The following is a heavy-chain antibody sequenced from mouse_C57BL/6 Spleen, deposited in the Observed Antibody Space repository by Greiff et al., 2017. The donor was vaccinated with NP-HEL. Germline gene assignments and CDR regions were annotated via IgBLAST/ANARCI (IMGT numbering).Heavy chain of an antibody. CDR1: GYTFTSYW. CDR3: ARGEGRTAQATVYFDY. Sequence: QVQLQQPGAELVKPGASVKLSCKASGYTFTSYWMHWVKQRPGRGLEWIGRIDPNSGGTKYNEKFKSKATLTVDKPSSTAYMQRSSLTSEDSAVYYCARGEGRTAQATVYFDYWGQGTTLTVSS. D-gene: IGHD3-2*02. V-gene: IGHV1-72*01. J-gene: IGHJ2*01. CDR2: IDPNSGGT.